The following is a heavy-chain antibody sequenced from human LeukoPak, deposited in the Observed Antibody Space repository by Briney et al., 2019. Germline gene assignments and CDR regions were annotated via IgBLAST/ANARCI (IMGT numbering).Heavy chain of an antibody. D-gene: IGHD3-10*01. CDR3: ARGTYHYGSGSYYFDY. Sequence: SETLSLTCTVSGVSISSYYWSWIRQPAGKGLEWIGRIYTSGSTNHNPSLKSRVTMSVDKSKNQLSLKLSSVTAADTAMYYCARGTYHYGSGSYYFDYWGQGTLVTVSS. V-gene: IGHV4-4*07. CDR1: GVSISSYY. CDR2: IYTSGST. J-gene: IGHJ4*02.